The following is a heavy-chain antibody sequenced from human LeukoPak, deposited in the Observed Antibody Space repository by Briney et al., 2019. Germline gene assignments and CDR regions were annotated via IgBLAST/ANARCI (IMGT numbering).Heavy chain of an antibody. CDR1: GFTFTSYW. CDR3: ARKNGLDY. CDR2: INIDGSTT. V-gene: IGHV3-74*01. Sequence: PGGSLRLSCVASGFTFTSYWMHWVRQAPGKGLVWVSRINIDGSTTNYADSVKGRFSISRDNAKNSLYLQMNSMRAEDTAVYYCARKNGLDYWGQGTLVTVSS. J-gene: IGHJ4*02.